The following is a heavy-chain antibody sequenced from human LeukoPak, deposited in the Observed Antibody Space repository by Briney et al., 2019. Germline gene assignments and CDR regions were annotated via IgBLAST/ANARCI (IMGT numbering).Heavy chain of an antibody. CDR2: IYYSGST. CDR1: GFTFSNYG. V-gene: IGHV4-59*05. D-gene: IGHD3-10*01. Sequence: GSLRLSCAASGFTFSNYGMSWVRQAPGKGLEWIGSIYYSGSTYYNPSLKSRVTISVDTSKNQFSLKLSSVTAADTAVYYCASYGSGSYYYYYYMDVWGKGTTVTISS. CDR3: ASYGSGSYYYYYYMDV. J-gene: IGHJ6*03.